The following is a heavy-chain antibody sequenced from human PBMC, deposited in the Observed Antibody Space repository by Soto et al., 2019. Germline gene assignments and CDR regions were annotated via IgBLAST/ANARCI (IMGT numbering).Heavy chain of an antibody. CDR3: ARDMVRGLYPEYFQH. CDR2: IYSGGST. CDR1: GFTVSSNY. D-gene: IGHD3-10*01. V-gene: IGHV3-66*01. J-gene: IGHJ1*01. Sequence: EVQLVESGGSLVQPGGSLRLSCAASGFTVSSNYMSWVRQAPGKGLEWVSVIYSGGSTYYADSVKGRFTISRDNSKNTLYLQMNSLRAEDTAVYYCARDMVRGLYPEYFQHWGQGTLVTVSS.